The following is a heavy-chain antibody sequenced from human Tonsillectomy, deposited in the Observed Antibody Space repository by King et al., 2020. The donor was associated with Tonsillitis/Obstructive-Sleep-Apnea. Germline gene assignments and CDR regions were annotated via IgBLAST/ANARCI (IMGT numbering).Heavy chain of an antibody. CDR2: IYYSGST. Sequence: QLQELGPGLVKPSETLSLTCTVSGGSISSSSYYWGWIRQPPGKGLEWIGSIYYSGSTYYNPSLKSRVTISVDTSKNQFSLKLSSVTAADTAVYYCARHKEDYYDSSGYYPDYWGQGTLVTVSS. CDR3: ARHKEDYYDSSGYYPDY. V-gene: IGHV4-39*01. CDR1: GGSISSSSYY. J-gene: IGHJ4*02. D-gene: IGHD3-22*01.